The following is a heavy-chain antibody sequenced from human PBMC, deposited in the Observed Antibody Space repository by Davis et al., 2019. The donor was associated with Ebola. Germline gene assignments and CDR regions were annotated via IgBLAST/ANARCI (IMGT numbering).Heavy chain of an antibody. CDR3: ARGGYYDSSGYSHAAFDI. Sequence: GESLKISCAASGFTFGNYGMSWVRQAPGKGLEWVSSISARGGSTYYADSVKGRFTISRDNPKNTLYLQMSSLRVDDTAMYHCARGGYYDSSGYSHAAFDIWGQGTMVTVSS. V-gene: IGHV3-23*01. D-gene: IGHD3-22*01. J-gene: IGHJ3*02. CDR1: GFTFGNYG. CDR2: ISARGGST.